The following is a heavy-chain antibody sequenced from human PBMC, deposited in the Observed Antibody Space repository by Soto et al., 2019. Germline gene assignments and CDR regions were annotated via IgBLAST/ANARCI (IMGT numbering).Heavy chain of an antibody. CDR2: IYYSGST. J-gene: IGHJ4*02. V-gene: IGHV4-39*01. CDR1: GGSISSSSYY. Sequence: QLQLQESGPGLVKPSETLSLTCTVSGGSISSSSYYWGWIRQPPGKGLEWIGGIYYSGSTYYNPSLKSRVTISVDTSKNQFSLKLSSVTAADTAVYYCARVEAAAAPKDFDYWGQGTLVTVSS. CDR3: ARVEAAAAPKDFDY. D-gene: IGHD6-13*01.